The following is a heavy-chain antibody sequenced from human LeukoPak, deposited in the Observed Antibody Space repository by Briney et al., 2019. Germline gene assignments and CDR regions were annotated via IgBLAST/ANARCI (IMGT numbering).Heavy chain of an antibody. J-gene: IGHJ4*02. CDR1: GYTFTSYD. CDR3: ARASSPYSSPPLDFDY. D-gene: IGHD6-13*01. Sequence: ASVKVSCKASGYTFTSYDINWVRQATGQGLEWMGWMNPNSGNTGYAQKFQGRVTITRNTSISTAYMELSSLRSEDTAVYYCARASSPYSSPPLDFDYWGQGTLVTVSS. V-gene: IGHV1-8*03. CDR2: MNPNSGNT.